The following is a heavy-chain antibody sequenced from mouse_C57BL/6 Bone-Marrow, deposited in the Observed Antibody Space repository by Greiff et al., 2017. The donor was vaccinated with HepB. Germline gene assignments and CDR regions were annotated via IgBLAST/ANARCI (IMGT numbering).Heavy chain of an antibody. J-gene: IGHJ2*01. D-gene: IGHD1-1*01. Sequence: QVQLQQPGAELVRPGSSVKLSCKASGYTFTSYWMHWVKQRPIQGLEWIGNIDPSDSETHYNQKFKDKATLTVDKSSSTAYMQLSSLTSEDSAVYYCARGGLLRYYFNYWGQGTTLTVSS. CDR3: ARGGLLRYYFNY. CDR2: IDPSDSET. V-gene: IGHV1-52*01. CDR1: GYTFTSYW.